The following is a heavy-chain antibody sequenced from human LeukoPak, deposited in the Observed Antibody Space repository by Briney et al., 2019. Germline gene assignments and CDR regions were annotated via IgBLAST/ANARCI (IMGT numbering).Heavy chain of an antibody. Sequence: SETLSLTCAVYGGSFSGYYWSWIRQPPGKGLEWIGEINHSGSTNYNPSLKSRVTISVDTSKNQFSVKLSSLTAADTAVYYCASQYYYYYYMDVWGKGTTVTISS. J-gene: IGHJ6*03. CDR3: ASQYYYYYYMDV. V-gene: IGHV4-34*01. CDR1: GGSFSGYY. CDR2: INHSGST.